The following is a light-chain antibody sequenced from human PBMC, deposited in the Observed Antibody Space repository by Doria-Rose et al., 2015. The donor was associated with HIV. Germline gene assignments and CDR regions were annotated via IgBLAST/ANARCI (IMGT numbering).Light chain of an antibody. Sequence: SLGERATINCKSSQSVLYSSKNKNYLAWYQQKPGQPPKLLIYWASTRESGVPDRFSGSGSGTDFILTISSLQAEDVAVYYCQQYYSTPWTFGQGTKVEIK. CDR3: QQYYSTPWT. V-gene: IGKV4-1*01. J-gene: IGKJ1*01. CDR1: QSVLYSSKNKNY. CDR2: WAS.